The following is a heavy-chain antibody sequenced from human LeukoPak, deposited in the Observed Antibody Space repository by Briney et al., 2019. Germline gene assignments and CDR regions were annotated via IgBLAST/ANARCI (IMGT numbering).Heavy chain of an antibody. J-gene: IGHJ3*02. Sequence: AGGSLRLSCAASGFTFSSYSMNWVRQAPGKGLEWVSSISSSSSYIYYADSVKGRFTISRDNAKNSLYLQMNSLRAEDTAVYYCARGGRCFFSRPPFDIWGQGTMVTVSS. CDR1: GFTFSSYS. D-gene: IGHD3-9*01. V-gene: IGHV3-21*01. CDR3: ARGGRCFFSRPPFDI. CDR2: ISSSSSYI.